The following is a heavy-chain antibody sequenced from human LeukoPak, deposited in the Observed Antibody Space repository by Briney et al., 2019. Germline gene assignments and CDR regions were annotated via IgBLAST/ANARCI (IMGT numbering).Heavy chain of an antibody. CDR3: ARGTGSGYYSGDY. CDR1: GFTFDDYG. Sequence: GGSLRLSCAASGFTFDDYGMSWVRQAPGKGLEWVSGINWNGGSTGYADFVKGRFTISRDNAKNSLYLQMNGLRAEDTALYYCARGTGSGYYSGDYWGQGTLVTVSS. D-gene: IGHD3-22*01. CDR2: INWNGGST. J-gene: IGHJ4*02. V-gene: IGHV3-20*04.